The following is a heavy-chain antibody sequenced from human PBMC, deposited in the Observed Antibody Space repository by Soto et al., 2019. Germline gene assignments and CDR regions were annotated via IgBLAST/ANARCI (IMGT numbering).Heavy chain of an antibody. Sequence: GGSLRLSCAASGFTFSSYSMNWVRQAPGKGLEWVSSISSSSRYIYNADSVKGRFTISRDNAKNSLYLQMNSLRAEDTAVYYWERDGGRSLQYFDPWGQGKLVSVS. CDR3: ERDGGRSLQYFDP. D-gene: IGHD4-4*01. V-gene: IGHV3-21*01. CDR2: ISSSSRYI. J-gene: IGHJ5*02. CDR1: GFTFSSYS.